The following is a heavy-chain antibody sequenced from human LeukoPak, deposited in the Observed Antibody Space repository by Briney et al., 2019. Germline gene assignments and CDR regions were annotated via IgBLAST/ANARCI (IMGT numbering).Heavy chain of an antibody. CDR1: GGSISSSSYY. CDR3: ARDSPNYGSGSLGGSDWFDP. J-gene: IGHJ5*02. Sequence: SETLSLTCTVSGGSISSSSYYWGWIRQPPGKGLEWIGSIYYSGSTYYNPSLKSRVTISVDTSKNQFSLKLSSVTAADTAVYYCARDSPNYGSGSLGGSDWFDPWGQGTLVTVSS. V-gene: IGHV4-39*07. D-gene: IGHD3-10*01. CDR2: IYYSGST.